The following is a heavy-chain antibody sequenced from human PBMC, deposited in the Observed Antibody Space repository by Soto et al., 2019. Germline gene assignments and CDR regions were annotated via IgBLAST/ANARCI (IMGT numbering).Heavy chain of an antibody. V-gene: IGHV1-69*12. CDR2: ILPIFGTA. CDR1: GGSFSREA. D-gene: IGHD6-19*01. J-gene: IGHJ3*01. Sequence: QVQLVQSGAEVKKPGSSVKVSCKASGGSFSREAINWVRQAPGQGPEWMGGILPIFGTADYAQKIQGRVTTTADVSTTTAYMELGDLRSEDTAVYYCAMGHAVGGNSEACEVWGQGTMVTVSS. CDR3: AMGHAVGGNSEACEV.